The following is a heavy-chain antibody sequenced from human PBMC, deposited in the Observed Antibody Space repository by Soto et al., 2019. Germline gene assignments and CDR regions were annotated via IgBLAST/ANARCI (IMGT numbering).Heavy chain of an antibody. CDR2: ISGSGGST. V-gene: IGHV3-23*01. J-gene: IGHJ6*03. CDR3: AKEYYDFWSTYYYYYMDV. CDR1: GFTFSSYA. Sequence: GGSLRLSCAASGFTFSSYAMSWVRQAPGKGLEWVSAISGSGGSTYYADSVKGRFTISRDNSKNTLYLQMNSLRAEDTAVYYCAKEYYDFWSTYYYYYMDVWGKGTTVTVS. D-gene: IGHD3-3*01.